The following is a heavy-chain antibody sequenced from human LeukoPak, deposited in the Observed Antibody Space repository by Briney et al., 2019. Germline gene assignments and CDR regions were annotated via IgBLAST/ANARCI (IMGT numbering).Heavy chain of an antibody. Sequence: SETQTLTCSVSGGSISSYYCSWIRQPAGKGLGWIGRIYTSGSTNYNPSLKSRVTMSVDTSKNQFSLKLSSVTAADTAVYYCARDFTLAHGDGKNCPDCWGQGTLVTVSS. CDR2: IYTSGST. CDR1: GGSISSYY. V-gene: IGHV4-4*07. J-gene: IGHJ4*02. D-gene: IGHD1-1*01. CDR3: ARDFTLAHGDGKNCPDC.